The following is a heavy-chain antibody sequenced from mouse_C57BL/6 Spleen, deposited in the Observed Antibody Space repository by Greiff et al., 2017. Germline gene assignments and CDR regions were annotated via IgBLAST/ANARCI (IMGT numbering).Heavy chain of an antibody. CDR2: IDPSDSYT. Sequence: QVQLQQPGAELVKPGASVKLSCKASGYTFTSYWMQWVKQRPGQGLEWIGEIDPSDSYTNYNHKFKGKATLTVDTSSSTAYMQLSSLTSEDSAVYYCARRKYDYDEGYFDYWGQGTTLTVSS. D-gene: IGHD2-4*01. V-gene: IGHV1-50*01. CDR3: ARRKYDYDEGYFDY. J-gene: IGHJ2*01. CDR1: GYTFTSYW.